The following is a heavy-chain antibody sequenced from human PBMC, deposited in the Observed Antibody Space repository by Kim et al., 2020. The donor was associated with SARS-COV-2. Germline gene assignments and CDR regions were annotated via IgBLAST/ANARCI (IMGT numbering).Heavy chain of an antibody. V-gene: IGHV6-1*01. J-gene: IGHJ4*02. CDR3: ARGGWYSTWY. Sequence: WYTDYAVSVKSRITINPDTPKNQCSLQLNSVTPEDTAVYYCARGGWYSTWYWGQGTLVTVSS. CDR2: WYT. D-gene: IGHD6-13*01.